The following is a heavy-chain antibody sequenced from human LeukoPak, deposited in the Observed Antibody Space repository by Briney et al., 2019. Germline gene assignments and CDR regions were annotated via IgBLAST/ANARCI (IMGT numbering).Heavy chain of an antibody. V-gene: IGHV4-61*02. Sequence: SQTLSLTCTVSGGSISSGSYYWSWIRQPAGKGLEWIGRIYTSGSTNYNPSLKSRVTISVDRSKNQFSLKLSSVTAADTAVYYCARATSGYNSSPPEDCWGQGTLVTVSS. CDR3: ARATSGYNSSPPEDC. CDR1: GGSISSGSYY. J-gene: IGHJ4*02. CDR2: IYTSGST. D-gene: IGHD6-13*01.